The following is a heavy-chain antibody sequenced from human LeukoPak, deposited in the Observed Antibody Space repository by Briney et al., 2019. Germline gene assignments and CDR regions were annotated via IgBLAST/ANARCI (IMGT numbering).Heavy chain of an antibody. J-gene: IGHJ2*01. CDR3: ARVLRDWYFDL. Sequence: ASVKVSCKASGCSFTGYYLHLVRQAPAPGLEWIGWINPKSGGTKYAQKFQGRVTMTRDTSISTAYMELSRLTSDDTAVFYCARVLRDWYFDLWGRGSLVTVSS. V-gene: IGHV1-2*02. CDR1: GCSFTGYY. CDR2: INPKSGGT.